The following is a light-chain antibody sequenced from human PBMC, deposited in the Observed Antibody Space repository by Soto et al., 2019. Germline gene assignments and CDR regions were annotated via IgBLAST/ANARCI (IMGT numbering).Light chain of an antibody. CDR2: GAS. V-gene: IGKV3-20*01. CDR3: QQYSSSPGT. CDR1: QNIGSTY. Sequence: EIVLTQAPGTLSLSPGERATRACRASQNIGSTYLAWYQQKLGQAPSLLIYGASSRAPGIPDRFSGSGSVTDFALSISRLEPEDFSVYYCQQYSSSPGTFGRGTKVE. J-gene: IGKJ4*02.